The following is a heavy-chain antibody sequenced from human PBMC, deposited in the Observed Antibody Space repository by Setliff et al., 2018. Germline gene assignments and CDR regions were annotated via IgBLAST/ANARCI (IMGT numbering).Heavy chain of an antibody. J-gene: IGHJ4*02. CDR3: AKENHFWGGYPNYFRLYYLDF. Sequence: GESLKLSCETSGFTFSDSGMQWVRQAPGRGLEWVAFLRSDGATRYQSDSMKARFTISRDNSKNTLYLQMNSLRPEDTAVYFCAKENHFWGGYPNYFRLYYLDFWGPGTLVTV. CDR2: LRSDGATR. V-gene: IGHV3-30*02. CDR1: GFTFSDSG. D-gene: IGHD3-3*02.